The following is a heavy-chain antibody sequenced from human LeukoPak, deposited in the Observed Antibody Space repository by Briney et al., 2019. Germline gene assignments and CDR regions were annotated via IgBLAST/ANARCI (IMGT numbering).Heavy chain of an antibody. J-gene: IGHJ3*02. Sequence: PGGSLRLSCAASGFTFSSYAMSWVRQTPGKGLELVSAISGSGGSTYYADSVKGRFTISRDNSKNTLYLQMNSLRAEDTAVYYCAKRAPTTRYFDWLNAFDIWGQGTMVTVSS. CDR1: GFTFSSYA. CDR3: AKRAPTTRYFDWLNAFDI. V-gene: IGHV3-23*01. CDR2: ISGSGGST. D-gene: IGHD3-9*01.